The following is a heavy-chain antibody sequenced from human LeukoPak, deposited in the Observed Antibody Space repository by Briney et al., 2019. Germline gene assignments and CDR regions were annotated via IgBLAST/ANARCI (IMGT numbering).Heavy chain of an antibody. Sequence: SETLSLTCAVYGGSFSGYYWSWIRQPPGKWLEWIGEINHSGSTNYNPSLKSRVTISVDTSKNQFSLKLSSVTAADTAVYYCARGKYGSGKGYYYYMDVWGKGTTVTVSS. CDR2: INHSGST. CDR3: ARGKYGSGKGYYYYMDV. CDR1: GGSFSGYY. V-gene: IGHV4-34*01. D-gene: IGHD3-10*01. J-gene: IGHJ6*03.